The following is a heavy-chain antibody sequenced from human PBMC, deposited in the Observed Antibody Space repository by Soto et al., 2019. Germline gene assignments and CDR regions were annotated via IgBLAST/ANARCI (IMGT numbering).Heavy chain of an antibody. V-gene: IGHV4-39*01. CDR2: IYYSRTT. Sequence: SETLSLTCTVSGGSISSSNYYWGWIRQPPGKGLEWIASIYYSRTTYYNPSLKSRLTTSIDASKNQLSLKLSSVTAADTAVYYCASPTSVREHVFECWGPGSLVTVSS. D-gene: IGHD3-10*02. J-gene: IGHJ4*02. CDR3: ASPTSVREHVFEC. CDR1: GGSISSSNYY.